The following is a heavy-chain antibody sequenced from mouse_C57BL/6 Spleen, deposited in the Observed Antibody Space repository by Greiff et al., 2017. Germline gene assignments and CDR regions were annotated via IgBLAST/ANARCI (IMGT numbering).Heavy chain of an antibody. CDR3: ARGGYDGMDY. V-gene: IGHV1-64*01. Sequence: QVQLQQPGAELVKPGASVKLSCKASGYTFTSYWMHWVKQRPGQGLEWIGMIHPNSGSTNYNEKFKSKATLTVDKSSSTAYVQLSSLTSEDSAVYCCARGGYDGMDYWGQGTSVTVAS. CDR2: IHPNSGST. J-gene: IGHJ4*01. CDR1: GYTFTSYW. D-gene: IGHD2-2*01.